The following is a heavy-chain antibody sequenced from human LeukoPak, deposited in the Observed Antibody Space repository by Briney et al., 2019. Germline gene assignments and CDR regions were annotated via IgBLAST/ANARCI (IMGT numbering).Heavy chain of an antibody. V-gene: IGHV3-7*01. J-gene: IGHJ4*02. Sequence: GGSLRLSCAASGFTFSNYWMNWVRQAPGKGLEWVANIKHDGSEKYYVDSVKGRFSISRDNAKNSLYLQMNSLRAEDTAVCYCARDDNGGYDYWGQGTLVTVSS. CDR3: ARDDNGGYDY. CDR1: GFTFSNYW. CDR2: IKHDGSEK. D-gene: IGHD4/OR15-4a*01.